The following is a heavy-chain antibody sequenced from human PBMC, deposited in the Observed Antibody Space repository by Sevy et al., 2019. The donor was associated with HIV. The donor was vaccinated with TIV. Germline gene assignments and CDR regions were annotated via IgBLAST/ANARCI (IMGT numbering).Heavy chain of an antibody. D-gene: IGHD3-10*02. CDR3: AREGCSKPHDY. J-gene: IGHJ4*02. CDR1: GFTFSSYA. V-gene: IGHV3-23*01. Sequence: GGSLRLSCAASGFTFSSYAMSWVRQAPGKGLEGVSTFSFGCGKINYADSVKGRFTISRDNSKNTPYLQMHSLRAEDTAVYYCAREGCSKPHDYWGQGTLVTVSS. CDR2: FSFGCGKI.